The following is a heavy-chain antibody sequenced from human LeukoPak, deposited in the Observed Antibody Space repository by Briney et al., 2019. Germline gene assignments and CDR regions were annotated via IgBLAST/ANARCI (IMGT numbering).Heavy chain of an antibody. CDR2: IKRRSDGGTP. Sequence: PGGSLRLSCAASGFIFNDAWMNWVRQAPGKGLEWVGRIKRRSDGGTPDYAAPVQGRFTISRDESKNTLYLQMNSLKTGDTAVYYCTTDTRRIDTFAWGQGTLVTVAA. CDR1: GFIFNDAW. D-gene: IGHD2-2*01. V-gene: IGHV3-15*07. CDR3: TTDTRRIDTFA. J-gene: IGHJ4*02.